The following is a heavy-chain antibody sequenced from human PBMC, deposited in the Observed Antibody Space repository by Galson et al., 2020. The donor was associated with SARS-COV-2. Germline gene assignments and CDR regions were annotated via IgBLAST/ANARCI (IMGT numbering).Heavy chain of an antibody. V-gene: IGHV3-74*01. D-gene: IGHD3-16*01. J-gene: IGHJ4*02. CDR2: IYSEGSST. Sequence: EGTLRISCAASGFTLSSYWMHWVRQASGKGLVWVSRIYSEGSSTSYADSVKGRFTISGDNAKNTLYLHMSSLRAEDTAVYYCARGDMRNDYFDYWGQGTLVTVSS. CDR1: GFTLSSYW. CDR3: ARGDMRNDYFDY.